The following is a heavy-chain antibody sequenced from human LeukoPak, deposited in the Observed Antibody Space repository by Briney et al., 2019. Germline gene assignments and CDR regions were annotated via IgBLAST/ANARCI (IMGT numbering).Heavy chain of an antibody. CDR2: INSDGSST. CDR1: GFTFSSYW. V-gene: IGHV3-74*01. Sequence: PGGSLRLSCAASGFTFSSYWMHWVRQAPGKGLVWVSRINSDGSSTSYADSVKGRFTISRDNAKNTPYLQMNSPRAEDTAVYYCARDGLWDCSGGSCRPPFDYWGQGTLVTVSS. D-gene: IGHD2-15*01. J-gene: IGHJ4*02. CDR3: ARDGLWDCSGGSCRPPFDY.